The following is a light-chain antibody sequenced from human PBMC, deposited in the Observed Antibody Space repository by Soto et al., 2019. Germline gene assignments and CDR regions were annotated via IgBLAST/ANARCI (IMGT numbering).Light chain of an antibody. V-gene: IGKV3-20*01. J-gene: IGKJ1*01. CDR1: QSVSSNY. CDR2: GAS. CDR3: QQYGISPQT. Sequence: EIVLTQSPGTLSLSPGERATLSCRASQSVSSNYLAWYQQRPGQAPRLLIYGASSRATGIPDRFSGSASGTDFTLTIIRLEPEDFAVYYCQQYGISPQTFGQGTKVEIK.